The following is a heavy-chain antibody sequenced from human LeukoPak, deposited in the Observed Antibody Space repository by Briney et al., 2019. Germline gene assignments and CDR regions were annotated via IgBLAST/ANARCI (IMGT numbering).Heavy chain of an antibody. CDR1: GYSFSTYW. V-gene: IGHV5-51*01. CDR3: ARLNDYDSSGYYYVADY. CDR2: IYPGDSDT. J-gene: IGHJ4*02. Sequence: GESLKISCKGSGYSFSTYWIGWLRQMPGKGLEWMGIIYPGDSDTRYSPSFQGQVTISADKSISAAYLQWSSLKASDTAMYYCARLNDYDSSGYYYVADYWGQGTLVTVSS. D-gene: IGHD3-22*01.